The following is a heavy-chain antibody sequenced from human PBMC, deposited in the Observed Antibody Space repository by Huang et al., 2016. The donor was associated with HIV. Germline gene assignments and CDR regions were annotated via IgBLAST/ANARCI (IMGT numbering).Heavy chain of an antibody. CDR2: IYTRGST. J-gene: IGHJ2*01. CDR1: GGSISSYY. CDR3: ARDRGAVAWWYFDL. Sequence: QVQLQESGPGLVKPSETLSLTCTVSGGSISSYYWSWIRQPAGKGLEWIGRIYTRGSTNDNPSLKSRVTMSVDTSKNQFSLKLSSVTAADTAVYYCARDRGAVAWWYFDLWGRGTLVTVSS. D-gene: IGHD6-19*01. V-gene: IGHV4-4*07.